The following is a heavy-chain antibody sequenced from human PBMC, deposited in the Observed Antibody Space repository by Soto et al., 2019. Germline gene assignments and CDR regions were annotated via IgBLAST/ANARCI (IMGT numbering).Heavy chain of an antibody. D-gene: IGHD4-17*01. CDR1: GTTFIDHC. Sequence: GGSLRLSWVAAGTTFIDHCMDWVRKTPGKGLEWVGRKRNKANGDTTEYAASVKGRFTISRDDSRTSLYLQMSSLKTEDTAIYCCASSWGDYRYFNSWGQGTLVTVSS. J-gene: IGHJ4*02. CDR2: KRNKANGDTT. CDR3: ASSWGDYRYFNS. V-gene: IGHV3-72*01.